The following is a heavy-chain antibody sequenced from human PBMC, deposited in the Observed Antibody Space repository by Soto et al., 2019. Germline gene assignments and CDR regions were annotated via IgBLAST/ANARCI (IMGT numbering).Heavy chain of an antibody. Sequence: SETLSLTCAVYGGSFSGYYWSWIRQPPGKGLEWIGEINHSGSTNYNPSLKSRVTISVDTSKNQFSLKLSSVTAADTAVYYCARDCSSTSCYGFDYWGRGTVVTV. CDR1: GGSFSGYY. V-gene: IGHV4-34*01. D-gene: IGHD2-2*01. CDR2: INHSGST. J-gene: IGHJ4*02. CDR3: ARDCSSTSCYGFDY.